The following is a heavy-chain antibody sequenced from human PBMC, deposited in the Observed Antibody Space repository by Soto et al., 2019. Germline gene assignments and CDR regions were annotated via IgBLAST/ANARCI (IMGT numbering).Heavy chain of an antibody. J-gene: IGHJ6*02. D-gene: IGHD5-12*01. CDR1: GGSISSVGHY. Sequence: LSLTCSVSGGSISSVGHYWTWIRQQRGKGLEWIGYIYYSGSTDYNPSLKSRVTISVDRSKNQFSLNLSSVTAADTAIYYCARESGGYDSSTRYGLDVWGQGTTVT. CDR3: ARESGGYDSSTRYGLDV. CDR2: IYYSGST. V-gene: IGHV4-31*03.